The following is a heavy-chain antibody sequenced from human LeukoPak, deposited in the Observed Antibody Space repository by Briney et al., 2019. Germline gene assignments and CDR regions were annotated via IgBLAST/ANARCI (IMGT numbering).Heavy chain of an antibody. CDR1: GFTFSSYA. Sequence: GGSLRLSCAASGFTFSSYAMSWVRLAPGKGLEWVSAISGSGGSTYYADSVKGRFTISRDNSKNTLYLQMNSLRAEDTAVYYCAKSADFWSGYYRPDANYYYYGMDVWGQGTTVTVSS. CDR2: ISGSGGST. CDR3: AKSADFWSGYYRPDANYYYYGMDV. D-gene: IGHD3-3*01. J-gene: IGHJ6*02. V-gene: IGHV3-23*01.